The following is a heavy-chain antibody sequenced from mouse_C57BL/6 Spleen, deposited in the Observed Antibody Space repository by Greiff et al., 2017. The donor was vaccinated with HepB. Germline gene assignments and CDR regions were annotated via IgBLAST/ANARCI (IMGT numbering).Heavy chain of an antibody. J-gene: IGHJ2*01. V-gene: IGHV1-26*01. CDR1: GYTFTDYY. D-gene: IGHD4-1*02. Sequence: EVQLQQSGPELVKPGASVKISCKASGYTFTDYYMNWVKQSHGKSLEWIGDINPNNGGTSYNQKFKGKATLTVDKSSSTAYMELRSLTSEDSAVYYCASERATGTGGFDYWGQGTTLTVSS. CDR2: INPNNGGT. CDR3: ASERATGTGGFDY.